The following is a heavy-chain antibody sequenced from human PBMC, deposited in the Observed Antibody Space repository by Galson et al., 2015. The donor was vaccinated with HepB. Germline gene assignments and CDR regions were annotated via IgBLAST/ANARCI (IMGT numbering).Heavy chain of an antibody. CDR3: ARSRGYCTSTSCYSGAFDI. D-gene: IGHD2-2*01. J-gene: IGHJ3*02. CDR1: VFSLTTRGLC. CDR2: SDLDDDK. Sequence: PALVKPTQTLTLTCAFSVFSLTTRGLCVSWIRQPPGKALEWLARSDLDDDKYYSTSLKTRLTISRDTSKNQVVLTMTNMDPVDTATYYCARSRGYCTSTSCYSGAFDIWGQGTMVTVSS. V-gene: IGHV2-70*11.